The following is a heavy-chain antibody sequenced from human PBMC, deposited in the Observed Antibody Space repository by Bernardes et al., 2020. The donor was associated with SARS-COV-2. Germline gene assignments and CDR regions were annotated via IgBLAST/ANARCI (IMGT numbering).Heavy chain of an antibody. CDR1: GGSIPNSNYY. CDR2: IYSSGTT. D-gene: IGHD2-21*02. V-gene: IGHV4-39*01. J-gene: IGHJ6*02. Sequence: SQTLSLTCTVSGGSIPNSNYYWGWIRQPPGKGLEWIGSIYSSGTTYKNPSLQSRVTKSVDTSKNQFSLSLTSVTAADTAVYYCVGSSCGRDCYIGGLRSLDYGMDVWSQVTTVTVSS. CDR3: VGSSCGRDCYIGGLRSLDYGMDV.